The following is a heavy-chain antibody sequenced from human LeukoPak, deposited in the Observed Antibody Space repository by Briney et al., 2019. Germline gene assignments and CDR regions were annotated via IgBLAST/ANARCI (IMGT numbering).Heavy chain of an antibody. CDR2: INPNTGGT. J-gene: IGHJ4*02. CDR3: ARDPSLVGAIDY. V-gene: IGHV1-2*02. Sequence: ASVKVSCKASGYTFSGYYMHWVRRAPGQGLEWMGWINPNTGGTNYAQKFQGRVSMTRDPSISTAYMELSRLRSDDTAVYYCARDPSLVGAIDYWGQGTLVTVSS. D-gene: IGHD1-26*01. CDR1: GYTFSGYY.